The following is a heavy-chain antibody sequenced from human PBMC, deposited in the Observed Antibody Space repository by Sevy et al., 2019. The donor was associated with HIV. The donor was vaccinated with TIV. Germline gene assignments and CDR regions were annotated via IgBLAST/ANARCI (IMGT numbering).Heavy chain of an antibody. CDR3: ARLTTRPTSDLYGMDV. V-gene: IGHV1-2*02. Sequence: ASVKVSCKASGYMFTDYYIHWVRQAPGQGLEWMAWINPNDGVTHYAQRFQGGVTLTRDTSVSTAYMDLRGLRYDDTAIYYCARLTTRPTSDLYGMDVWGQGTPVTVSS. J-gene: IGHJ6*02. CDR1: GYMFTDYY. D-gene: IGHD4-17*01. CDR2: INPNDGVT.